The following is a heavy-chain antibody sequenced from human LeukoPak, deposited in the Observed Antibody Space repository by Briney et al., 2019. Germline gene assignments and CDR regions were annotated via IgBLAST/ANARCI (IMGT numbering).Heavy chain of an antibody. Sequence: PSETLSLTCTVSGGSISSYYWSWIRQPPGKGLEWIGHIYYSGSTNYNPSLKSRVTISVDTSKNQFSLKLSSVTAADTAVYYCARRRGWLQFDYWGQGTLVTVSS. V-gene: IGHV4-59*08. CDR1: GGSISSYY. J-gene: IGHJ4*02. D-gene: IGHD5-24*01. CDR3: ARRRGWLQFDY. CDR2: IYYSGST.